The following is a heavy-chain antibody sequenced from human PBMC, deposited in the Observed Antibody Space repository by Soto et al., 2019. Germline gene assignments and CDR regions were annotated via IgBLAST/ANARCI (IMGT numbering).Heavy chain of an antibody. CDR1: GFTFSSHN. CDR3: ARDPAVGSSAWYYFDE. D-gene: IGHD6-19*01. V-gene: IGHV3-48*02. Sequence: GGSLRLSCAASGFTFSSHNMNWVRQAPGKGLEWISYISRSSDTIYYADSVRGRFTISRDNARDSLYLQMNSLRDEDTAVYYCARDPAVGSSAWYYFDEWGHGTLVTVSS. J-gene: IGHJ4*01. CDR2: ISRSSDTI.